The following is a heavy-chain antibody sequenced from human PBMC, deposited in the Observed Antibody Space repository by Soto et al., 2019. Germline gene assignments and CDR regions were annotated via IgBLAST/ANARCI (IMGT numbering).Heavy chain of an antibody. CDR3: AISGYCTNGVCSYYYGMDV. J-gene: IGHJ6*02. V-gene: IGHV5-51*01. D-gene: IGHD2-8*01. Sequence: PGESLKISCKGSGYSFTSYWIGWVRQMPGKGPEWMGIIYPGDSDTRYSPSFQGQVTISADKSISTAYLQWSSLKASDTAMYYCAISGYCTNGVCSYYYGMDVWGQGTTVTV. CDR1: GYSFTSYW. CDR2: IYPGDSDT.